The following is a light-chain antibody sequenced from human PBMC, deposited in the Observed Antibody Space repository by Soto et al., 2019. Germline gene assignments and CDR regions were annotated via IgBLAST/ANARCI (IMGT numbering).Light chain of an antibody. CDR1: QGIGNY. Sequence: DIQMTQSPPSLSASVGDTVTITCRASQGIGNYLAWYQQKPGKVPKLLIYGASTSQSGVPSRFSGSGSGTDFTLTISSLRPEDVATFYCQKYDRAPRTFGPGTRVEIK. J-gene: IGKJ1*01. CDR2: GAS. CDR3: QKYDRAPRT. V-gene: IGKV1-27*01.